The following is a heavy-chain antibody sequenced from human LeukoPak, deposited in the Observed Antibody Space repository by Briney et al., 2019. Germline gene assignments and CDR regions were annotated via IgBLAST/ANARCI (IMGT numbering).Heavy chain of an antibody. V-gene: IGHV4-61*02. D-gene: IGHD5-24*01. Sequence: SETLSLTCTVSGGSISSGRYYWSWIRQPAGKGLEWIGRIYTSGSTNYNPSLKSRVTMSIDTSNNQFSLKVSSVTAADTAVYYCARETGYTQQLDAFDIWGQGTMVTVSS. CDR1: GGSISSGRYY. CDR2: IYTSGST. J-gene: IGHJ3*02. CDR3: ARETGYTQQLDAFDI.